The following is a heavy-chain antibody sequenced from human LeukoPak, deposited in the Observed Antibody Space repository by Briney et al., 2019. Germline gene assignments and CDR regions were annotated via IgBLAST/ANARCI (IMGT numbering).Heavy chain of an antibody. CDR2: IIPIFGTA. D-gene: IGHD2/OR15-2a*01. J-gene: IGHJ3*02. Sequence: ASVKVSCKASGGTFSSYAISWVRQAPGQGLVWMGGIIPIFGTANYAQKFQGRVTITTDESTSTAYMELSSLRSEDTAVYYCARDPNIGPGAFDIWGQGTMVTVSS. V-gene: IGHV1-69*05. CDR1: GGTFSSYA. CDR3: ARDPNIGPGAFDI.